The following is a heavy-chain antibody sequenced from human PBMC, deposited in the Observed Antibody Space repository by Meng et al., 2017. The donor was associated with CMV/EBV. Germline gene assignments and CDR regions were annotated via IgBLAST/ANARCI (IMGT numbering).Heavy chain of an antibody. CDR2: ISAYNGNT. CDR1: GFTFSSYW. CDR3: ARGLRNCDY. J-gene: IGHJ4*02. Sequence: GASLKISCAASGFTFSSYWMSWVRQAPGKGLEWVGWISAYNGNTNYAQKLQGRVTMTTDTSTSTAYMELRSLRSDDTAVYYCARGLRNCDYWGQGTLVTVSS. V-gene: IGHV1-18*01. D-gene: IGHD5-12*01.